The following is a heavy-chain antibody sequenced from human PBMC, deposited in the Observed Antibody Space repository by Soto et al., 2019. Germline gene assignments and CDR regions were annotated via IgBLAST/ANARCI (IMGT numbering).Heavy chain of an antibody. D-gene: IGHD3-3*01. CDR3: ARFHAHDFWSGYPRALATDSGMDV. CDR1: GFTFSSYD. J-gene: IGHJ6*01. Sequence: GGSLRLSCAASGFTFSSYDMHWVRQATGKGLEWVSAIGTAGDTYYPGSVKGRFTISRENAKNSLYLQMNSLRAGDTAVYYCARFHAHDFWSGYPRALATDSGMDVWGQGTTVIFSS. CDR2: IGTAGDT. V-gene: IGHV3-13*01.